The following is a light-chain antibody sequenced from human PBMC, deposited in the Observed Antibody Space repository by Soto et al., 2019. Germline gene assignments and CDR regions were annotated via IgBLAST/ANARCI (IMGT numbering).Light chain of an antibody. CDR2: DAS. CDR1: QSISSR. Sequence: DIQMTQSPSTLSASVGDRVTITCRASQSISSRLAWYQQKPGKAPKLLIYDASSLESGVPSRFSGSGSGTEFTLTISSLQPDDFAVYYCQHYVSPPITFGQGTRLEI. J-gene: IGKJ5*01. V-gene: IGKV1-5*01. CDR3: QHYVSPPIT.